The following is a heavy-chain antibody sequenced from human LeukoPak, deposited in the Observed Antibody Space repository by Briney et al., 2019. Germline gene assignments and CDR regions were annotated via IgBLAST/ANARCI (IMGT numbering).Heavy chain of an antibody. D-gene: IGHD6-13*01. CDR1: GFTFSGYW. J-gene: IGHJ4*02. CDR3: ATLGGYSSS. V-gene: IGHV3-74*01. CDR2: INGDETST. Sequence: SGGSLRLSCAASGFTFSGYWMYWVRQAPGKGLVWVSRINGDETSTYYADSVKGRFTISRDNAKNTLYLQMNSLRAEDTAVYYCATLGGYSSSWGQGTLVTVSS.